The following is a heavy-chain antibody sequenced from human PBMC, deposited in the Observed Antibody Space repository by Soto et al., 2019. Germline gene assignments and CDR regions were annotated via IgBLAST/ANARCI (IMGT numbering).Heavy chain of an antibody. V-gene: IGHV4-34*01. CDR1: GGSFSGYY. J-gene: IGHJ3*02. CDR3: ASLAGLLTGHDAFDI. Sequence: SETLSLTCAVYGGSFSGYYWSWIRQPPGKGLEWIGEINHSGSTNYNPSLKSRVTISVDTSKNQFSLKLSSVTAADTAVYYCASLAGLLTGHDAFDIWGQGTMVTVSS. CDR2: INHSGST. D-gene: IGHD3-9*01.